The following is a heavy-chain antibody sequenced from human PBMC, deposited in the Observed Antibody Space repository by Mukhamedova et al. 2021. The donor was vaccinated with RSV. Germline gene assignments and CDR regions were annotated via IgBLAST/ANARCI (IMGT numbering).Heavy chain of an antibody. J-gene: IGHJ6*03. V-gene: IGHV3-33*01. CDR3: ARDPPREQQLVPDYYYYMDV. CDR2: IWYDGSNK. D-gene: IGHD6-13*01. Sequence: AVIWYDGSNKYYADSVKGRFTISRDNSKNTLYLQMNSLRAEDTAVYYCARDPPREQQLVPDYYYYMDVWGKGTTVHVSS.